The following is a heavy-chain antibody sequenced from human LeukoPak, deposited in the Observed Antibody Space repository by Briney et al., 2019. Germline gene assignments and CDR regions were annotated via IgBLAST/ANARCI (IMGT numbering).Heavy chain of an antibody. J-gene: IGHJ4*02. CDR3: ARWGESEWAFAS. CDR1: GAYVTTYS. D-gene: IGHD2-21*01. Sequence: TSETLSLTCIVSGAYVTTYSWNWIRQSPGKGLEWIGYFTLSGTTSYSSSLKSRVTISRDTSKNQLSLKLTSVTAADTAVYYCARWGESEWAFASWGPGTLVTVSS. CDR2: FTLSGTT. V-gene: IGHV4-59*08.